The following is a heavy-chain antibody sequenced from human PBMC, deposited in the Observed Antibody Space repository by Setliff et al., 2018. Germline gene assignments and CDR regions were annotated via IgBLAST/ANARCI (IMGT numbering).Heavy chain of an antibody. J-gene: IGHJ3*02. CDR2: ISGYGSRT. CDR1: GFTFSSYA. V-gene: IGHV3-23*01. D-gene: IGHD6-19*01. Sequence: GGSLRLSCAASGFTFSSYAMTWVRQAPGKGLEWVSGISGYGSRTSYADSVKGRSTISRDNSQNTMYLQMNSLRAEDTAVYYCIRDTSGRDAFDIWGQGTMVTVSS. CDR3: IRDTSGRDAFDI.